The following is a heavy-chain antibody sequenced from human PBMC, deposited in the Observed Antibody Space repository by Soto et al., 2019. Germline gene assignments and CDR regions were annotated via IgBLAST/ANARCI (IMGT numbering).Heavy chain of an antibody. D-gene: IGHD5-12*01. CDR2: ISWDGGST. CDR3: SRGWLDKSGYDPFDY. Sequence: GGSLRLSCAASGFTFDDYTMHWVRQAPGKGLEWVSLISWDGGSTYYADSVKGRFTISRDNSKNSLHLQMNSLRTEDAASVYCSRGWLDKSGYDPFDYWGQGTLVTVSS. J-gene: IGHJ4*02. V-gene: IGHV3-43*01. CDR1: GFTFDDYT.